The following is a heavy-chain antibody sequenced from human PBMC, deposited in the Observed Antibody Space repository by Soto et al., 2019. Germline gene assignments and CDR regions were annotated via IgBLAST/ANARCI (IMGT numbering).Heavy chain of an antibody. CDR2: MYYSGST. CDR1: GGSISSSNYF. Sequence: SETLSLTCTVSGGSISSSNYFWGWIRQPPGKGLEWIGSMYYSGSTYYNPSLKSRVTISVDTSKNQFSLKLSSVTAADTAVYYCARSDGRYWGQGTLVTVS. J-gene: IGHJ4*02. CDR3: ARSDGRY. V-gene: IGHV4-39*07.